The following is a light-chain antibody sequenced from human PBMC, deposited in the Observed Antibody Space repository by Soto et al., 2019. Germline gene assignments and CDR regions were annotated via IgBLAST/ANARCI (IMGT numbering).Light chain of an antibody. J-gene: IGLJ1*01. V-gene: IGLV3-21*02. CDR2: DDS. CDR1: DIGSKS. Sequence: SYELTQPPSVSVAPGQTARITCEGSDIGSKSVQWYQLKPGQAPVLVVYDDSARPSGVPERLSGSNSGNTATLTISRVEAGDEADFYCQVWDSSSEHYVFGTGTKVTAL. CDR3: QVWDSSSEHYV.